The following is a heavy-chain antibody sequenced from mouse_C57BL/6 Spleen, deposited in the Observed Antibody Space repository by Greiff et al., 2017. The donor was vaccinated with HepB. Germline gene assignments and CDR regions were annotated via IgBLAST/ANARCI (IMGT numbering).Heavy chain of an antibody. Sequence: QVQLQQPGAELVRPGSSVKLSCKASGYTFTSYWMDWVKQRPGQGLEWIGNIYPSDSETHYNQKFKDKATLTVDKSSSTAYMQLSSLTSEDSAVYYCAREDYGNYDWGQGTLVTVSA. J-gene: IGHJ3*01. V-gene: IGHV1-61*01. CDR2: IYPSDSET. CDR1: GYTFTSYW. CDR3: AREDYGNYD. D-gene: IGHD2-1*01.